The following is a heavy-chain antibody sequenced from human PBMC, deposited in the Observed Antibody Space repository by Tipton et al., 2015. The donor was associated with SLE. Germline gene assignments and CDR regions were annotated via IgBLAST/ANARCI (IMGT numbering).Heavy chain of an antibody. V-gene: IGHV3-21*01. J-gene: IGHJ4*02. CDR2: INIRGSDI. D-gene: IGHD2-15*01. CDR1: GFTFSTYN. CDR3: ARAYCRGGNCYGSF. Sequence: SLRLSCAASGFTFSTYNMNWVRQAPGKGLEWVSSINIRGSDIFYADSVKGQFTISRDNAKNSLFLQMNSLRAEDTAVYYCARAYCRGGNCYGSFWGQGTLVTVSS.